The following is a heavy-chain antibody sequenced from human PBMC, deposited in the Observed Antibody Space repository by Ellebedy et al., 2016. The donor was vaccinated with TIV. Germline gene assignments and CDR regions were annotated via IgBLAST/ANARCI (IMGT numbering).Heavy chain of an antibody. V-gene: IGHV1-69*13. CDR2: IIPIFGTA. CDR1: GGTFSSYA. D-gene: IGHD6-19*01. Sequence: SVKVSXKASGGTFSSYAISWVRQAPGQGLEWMGGIIPIFGTANYAQKFQGRVTITADESTSTAYMELSSLRSEDTAVYYCASETNSSGWKIYWGQGTLVTVSS. CDR3: ASETNSSGWKIY. J-gene: IGHJ4*02.